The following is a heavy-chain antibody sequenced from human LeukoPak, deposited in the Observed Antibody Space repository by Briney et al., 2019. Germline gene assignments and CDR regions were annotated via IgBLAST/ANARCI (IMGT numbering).Heavy chain of an antibody. CDR3: AKGWAVAGLFDY. CDR1: EFTFSSDT. Sequence: GGSLRLSCSASEFTFSSDTMSWVRQAPGKGLEWVSAISGSGGSTYYADSVKGRFTISRDKSKNTLYLQMNSLRAEDTAVYYRAKGWAVAGLFDYWGQGTLVTVSS. J-gene: IGHJ4*02. CDR2: ISGSGGST. D-gene: IGHD6-19*01. V-gene: IGHV3-23*01.